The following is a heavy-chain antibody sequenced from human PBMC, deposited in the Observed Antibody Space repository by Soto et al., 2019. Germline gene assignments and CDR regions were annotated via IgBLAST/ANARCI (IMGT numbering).Heavy chain of an antibody. CDR3: AKDAPYYYESSGYYGPFDY. V-gene: IGHV3-30*18. CDR2: ISYDGSNK. CDR1: VFTFSSYG. J-gene: IGHJ4*02. Sequence: GGPLRLSCAASVFTFSSYGIHWVRKAPGKGLEWVALISYDGSNKYYADSVKGRFTSARDNSKNTLYLQMNSLRAEDTAMYYCAKDAPYYYESSGYYGPFDYWGQGTLVTGSS. D-gene: IGHD3-22*01.